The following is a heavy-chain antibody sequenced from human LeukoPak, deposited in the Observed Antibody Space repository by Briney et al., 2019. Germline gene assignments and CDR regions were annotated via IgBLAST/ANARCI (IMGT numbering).Heavy chain of an antibody. CDR3: ARGGYSYGNFDY. D-gene: IGHD5-18*01. Sequence: GGSLRLSCAASGFTFSSYWMTWVRQAPGKGLEWVANIKQDGSERYYADSVKGRFTISRDNAKNSLYLEMNSLRVEDTAVYYCARGGYSYGNFDYWGQGTLVTVSS. J-gene: IGHJ4*02. V-gene: IGHV3-7*03. CDR2: IKQDGSER. CDR1: GFTFSSYW.